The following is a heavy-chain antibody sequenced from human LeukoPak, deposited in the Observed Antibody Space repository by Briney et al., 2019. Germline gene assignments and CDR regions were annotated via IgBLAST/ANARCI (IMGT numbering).Heavy chain of an antibody. CDR3: ARHRTASDN. D-gene: IGHD3-16*02. CDR2: ITTSGTYI. CDR1: GFTFSDYS. V-gene: IGHV3-21*01. Sequence: GGSLRLSCAASGFTFSDYSMTWVRQAPGKGLEWVSSITTSGTYIYYADSVKVRFTISRDNAKNSLYLQMTSLRAEDTAVYYCARHRTASDNWGQGTLVTVSS. J-gene: IGHJ4*02.